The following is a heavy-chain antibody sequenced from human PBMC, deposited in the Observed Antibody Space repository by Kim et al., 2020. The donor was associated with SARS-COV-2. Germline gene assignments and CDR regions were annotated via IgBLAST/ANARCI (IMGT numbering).Heavy chain of an antibody. CDR2: ISYDGSIK. CDR3: ARGTGRTSGWYDGEDY. D-gene: IGHD6-19*01. Sequence: GGSLRLSCSASGFVFSSYSMHWVRQAPSKGLEWVAFISYDGSIKYYADSVKGRFTLSRDTYKNRLFLQMSSMEADDTAVYYCARGTGRTSGWYDGEDYWGQSTRVPLPS. CDR1: GFVFSSYS. V-gene: IGHV3-30*04. J-gene: IGHJ4*02.